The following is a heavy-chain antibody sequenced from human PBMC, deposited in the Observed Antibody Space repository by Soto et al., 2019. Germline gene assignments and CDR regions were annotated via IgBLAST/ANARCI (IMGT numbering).Heavy chain of an antibody. D-gene: IGHD3-22*01. CDR2: IWYDGSNK. V-gene: IGHV3-33*01. J-gene: IGHJ4*02. CDR3: ARDGDSSGYYYLYYFDY. Sequence: PGGSLRLSCAASGFTFSSYGMHWVRQAPGKGLEWVAVIWYDGSNKYYADSVKGRFTISRDNSKNTLYLQMNSLRAEDTAVYYCARDGDSSGYYYLYYFDYWGQGTLVTVSS. CDR1: GFTFSSYG.